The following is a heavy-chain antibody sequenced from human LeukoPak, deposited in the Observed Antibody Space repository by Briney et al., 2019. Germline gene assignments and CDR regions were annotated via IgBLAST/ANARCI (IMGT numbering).Heavy chain of an antibody. CDR1: GXSISGYY. D-gene: IGHD5-18*01. V-gene: IGHV4-4*07. Sequence: SETLSLTCTVSGXSISGYYGSWIRQPAGKGLEWIGRIYTSGSTNYNPSLKSRVTMSVDTSKNQFSLKLNSVTAADTAVYYCARALYMVRFDYWGQGTRVTVSS. CDR2: IYTSGST. J-gene: IGHJ4*02. CDR3: ARALYMVRFDY.